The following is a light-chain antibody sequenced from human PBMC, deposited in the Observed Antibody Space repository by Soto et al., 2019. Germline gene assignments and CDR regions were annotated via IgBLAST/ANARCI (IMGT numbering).Light chain of an antibody. J-gene: IGLJ3*02. V-gene: IGLV1-44*01. CDR1: SFNIGSNT. CDR2: SNN. CDR3: AAWDDSLHGPV. Sequence: QAVVTQPPSASGTPGQRVTISCSGSSFNIGSNTVNWYQQLPGTAPKLLIYSNNQRPSGVPDRFSGSKSGTSASLAISGLQSEDEADYYCAAWDDSLHGPVFGGGTKLTVL.